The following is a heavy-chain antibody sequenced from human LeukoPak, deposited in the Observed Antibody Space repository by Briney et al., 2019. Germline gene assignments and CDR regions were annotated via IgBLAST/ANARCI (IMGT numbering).Heavy chain of an antibody. D-gene: IGHD2-2*01. Sequence: SETLSLTCTVSGGSISSGNYYWSWIRQHPGKGLEWIGYIYNTGSTYSNPSLESRVTISVDTSKNQFSLKLTSVTAADTAVYYCALSDIVVVPAAIRDYYYMDVWGKGTTVTVSS. V-gene: IGHV4-31*03. CDR3: ALSDIVVVPAAIRDYYYMDV. J-gene: IGHJ6*03. CDR2: IYNTGST. CDR1: GGSISSGNYY.